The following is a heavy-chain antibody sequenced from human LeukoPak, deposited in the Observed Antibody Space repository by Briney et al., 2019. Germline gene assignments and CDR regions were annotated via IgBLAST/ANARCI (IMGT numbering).Heavy chain of an antibody. V-gene: IGHV3-23*01. CDR1: GFSFSVYA. CDR2: ISGSGSAT. CDR3: VRDLWFGRNPDF. D-gene: IGHD3-10*01. Sequence: GGSLRLSCAASGFSFSVYAMNWVRQAPGEGMEWVSGISGSGSATYYADSVKGRFTISRDNSKNTLYLQMNSLRAEDTAIYYCVRDLWFGRNPDFWGQGTLVTVSS. J-gene: IGHJ4*02.